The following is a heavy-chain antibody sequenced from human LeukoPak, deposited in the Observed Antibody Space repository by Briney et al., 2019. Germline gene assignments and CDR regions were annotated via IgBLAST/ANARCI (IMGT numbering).Heavy chain of an antibody. J-gene: IGHJ5*02. CDR3: ARHIGGGMVNWFDP. V-gene: IGHV4-39*01. Sequence: SETLSLTCTVSGGSISSSSYYWGWIRQPPGKGLEWIGSIYYSGSTYYNPSLKSRVTISVDTSKNQFSLKLSSVTAADTAVYYCARHIGGGMVNWFDPWGQGTLVTVSS. CDR1: GGSISSSSYY. CDR2: IYYSGST. D-gene: IGHD3-10*01.